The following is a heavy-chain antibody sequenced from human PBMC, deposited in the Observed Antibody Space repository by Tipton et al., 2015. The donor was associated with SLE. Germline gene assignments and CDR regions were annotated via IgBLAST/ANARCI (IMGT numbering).Heavy chain of an antibody. CDR3: AREGLLWFGVYYYYMDV. J-gene: IGHJ6*03. CDR1: GGSISSYY. D-gene: IGHD3-10*01. Sequence: TLSLTCTVSGGSISSYYWSWIRQPAGKGLEWIGRIYTSGSTNYNPSLKSRVTMTVDTSKNQFSLKLSSVTAADTAVYYCAREGLLWFGVYYYYMDVWGKGTTATVSS. CDR2: IYTSGST. V-gene: IGHV4-4*07.